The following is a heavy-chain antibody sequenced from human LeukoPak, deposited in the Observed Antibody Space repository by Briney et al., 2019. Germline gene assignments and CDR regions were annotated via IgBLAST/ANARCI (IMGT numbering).Heavy chain of an antibody. J-gene: IGHJ4*02. D-gene: IGHD2-21*02. Sequence: SETLSLTCTVSGGSISSYYWSWIRQPPGKGLEWIGYIFYSGSTNDDRAPEYPVTVSGHPTKTQFTLKLSPGTAADTARYYCARWQAYCGGDCMYYFDYWGQGTLVTVAS. CDR1: GGSISSYY. V-gene: IGHV4-59*01. CDR2: IFYSGST. CDR3: ARWQAYCGGDCMYYFDY.